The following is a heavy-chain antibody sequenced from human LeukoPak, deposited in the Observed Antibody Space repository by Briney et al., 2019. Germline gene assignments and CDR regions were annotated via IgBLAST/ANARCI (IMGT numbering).Heavy chain of an antibody. CDR3: ASSIYGH. CDR2: IYYSGST. CDR1: GGSISSSSYY. D-gene: IGHD3-3*02. Sequence: SETLSLTCTVSGGSISSSSYYWGWIRQPPGKGMEWIGSIYYSGSTYYNPSLKSRVTISVDTSKNQFSLKLSSVTAADTAVYYCASSIYGHWGQGTLVTVSS. J-gene: IGHJ4*02. V-gene: IGHV4-39*01.